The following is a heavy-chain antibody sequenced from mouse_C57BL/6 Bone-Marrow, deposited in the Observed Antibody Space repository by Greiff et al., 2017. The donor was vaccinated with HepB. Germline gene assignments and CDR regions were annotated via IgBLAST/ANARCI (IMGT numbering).Heavy chain of an antibody. Sequence: QVQLQQSGAELAKPGASVKLSCKASGYTFTSYWMHWVKQRPGQGLEWIGYINPSSGYTKYNQKFKSKATLTVDKSSSTAYMQLSSLTSEDSAVYYCARNIYYYGSSLFAYWGQGTLVTVSA. CDR3: ARNIYYYGSSLFAY. CDR2: INPSSGYT. V-gene: IGHV1-7*01. CDR1: GYTFTSYW. J-gene: IGHJ3*01. D-gene: IGHD1-1*01.